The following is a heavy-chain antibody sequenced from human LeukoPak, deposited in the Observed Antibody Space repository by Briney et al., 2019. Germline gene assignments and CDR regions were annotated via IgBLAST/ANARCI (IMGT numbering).Heavy chain of an antibody. V-gene: IGHV1-46*01. CDR3: ARGPKPYLWELQDTYFFDY. CDR1: GYTFTSYY. CDR2: INPSGGST. D-gene: IGHD1-26*01. J-gene: IGHJ4*02. Sequence: ASVKVSCKASGYTFTSYYMHWVRQAPGQGLEWMGIINPSGGSTSYAQKFQGRVTMTRDMSTSTVYMELSSLRSEDTAVYYCARGPKPYLWELQDTYFFDYWGQGTLVTVSS.